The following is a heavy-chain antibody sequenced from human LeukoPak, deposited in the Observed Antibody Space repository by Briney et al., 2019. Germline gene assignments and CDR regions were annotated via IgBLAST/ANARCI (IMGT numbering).Heavy chain of an antibody. D-gene: IGHD6-6*01. J-gene: IGHJ4*02. CDR1: GFTFSSYA. V-gene: IGHV3-30*01. Sequence: GRSLRLSCAASGFTFSSYAMHGVRQAPGKGLAGVAVISYDGSNKYLADSVKARLTISRDNSKNSLYLQMNSLRAEDTAVYYCARSDRQLVESGDFFDSWGQGNPVTVSS. CDR3: ARSDRQLVESGDFFDS. CDR2: ISYDGSNK.